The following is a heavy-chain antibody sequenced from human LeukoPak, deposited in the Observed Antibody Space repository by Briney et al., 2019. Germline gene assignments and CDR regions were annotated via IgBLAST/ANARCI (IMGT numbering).Heavy chain of an antibody. Sequence: GGSLRLSCAASGFTFSSCAMNWVRQAPGKGLEWVSTITGSGGSTYYADSVKGRFTISRDNSKNTLYLQMNSPRAEDTAIYYCAKGPHSSSWFYFDYWGQGTLVAVSS. CDR2: ITGSGGST. J-gene: IGHJ4*02. V-gene: IGHV3-23*01. D-gene: IGHD6-13*01. CDR1: GFTFSSCA. CDR3: AKGPHSSSWFYFDY.